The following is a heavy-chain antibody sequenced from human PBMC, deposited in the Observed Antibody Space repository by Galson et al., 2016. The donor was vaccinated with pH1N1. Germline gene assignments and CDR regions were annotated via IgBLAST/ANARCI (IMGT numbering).Heavy chain of an antibody. D-gene: IGHD2-21*01. CDR3: TIDRYQEFLHLPMAGFDV. J-gene: IGHJ3*01. CDR2: ISGRGGNI. CDR1: GFTFKNYV. V-gene: IGHV3-23*01. Sequence: SLRLSCAASGFTFKNYVMSWVRQGPGKGLEWVSGISGRGGNIYYVDSVKGRFTISRDNFKNTLYLEMKNLRADDTAIYYCTIDRYQEFLHLPMAGFDVWGQGIMVTVSA.